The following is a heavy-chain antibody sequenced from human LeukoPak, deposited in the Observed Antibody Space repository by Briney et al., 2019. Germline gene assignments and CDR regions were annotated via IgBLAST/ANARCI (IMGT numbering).Heavy chain of an antibody. Sequence: EASVKVSCKASGYTFTGYYMHWVRPAPGQGLEWMGWIHPNSGGTNYAQKLQGRVTMTRDTSISTAYMELSRLRSDDTAVYYCARVRLYSSSVNGFDPWGQGTLVTVSS. CDR1: GYTFTGYY. CDR3: ARVRLYSSSVNGFDP. V-gene: IGHV1-2*02. D-gene: IGHD6-13*01. CDR2: IHPNSGGT. J-gene: IGHJ5*02.